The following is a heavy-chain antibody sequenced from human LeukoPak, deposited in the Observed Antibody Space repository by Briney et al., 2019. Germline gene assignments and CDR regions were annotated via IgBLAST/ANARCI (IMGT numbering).Heavy chain of an antibody. Sequence: GGSLRLSCAASGFTFSSYGMHWVRQAPGKGLEWVAVIWYDGSNKYYADSVKGRFTISRDNSKNTLYLQMNSLRAEDTAVYYCARGGSSWYLDYFDYWGQGTLVTVSS. V-gene: IGHV3-33*01. D-gene: IGHD6-13*01. CDR1: GFTFSSYG. J-gene: IGHJ4*02. CDR3: ARGGSSWYLDYFDY. CDR2: IWYDGSNK.